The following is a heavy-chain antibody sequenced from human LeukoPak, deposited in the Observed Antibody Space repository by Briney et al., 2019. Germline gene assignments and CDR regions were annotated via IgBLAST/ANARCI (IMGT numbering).Heavy chain of an antibody. V-gene: IGHV3-21*01. CDR3: AKDDGAPGDYYHGMDV. CDR2: ISSSSSYI. CDR1: GFTFSSYS. Sequence: GGSLRLSCAASGFTFSSYSMNWVRQAPGKGLEWVSSISSSSSYIYYADSVKGRFTISRDNAKNSLYLQMNSLRAEDTAVYYCAKDDGAPGDYYHGMDVWGRGTTVTVSS. J-gene: IGHJ6*02. D-gene: IGHD1-26*01.